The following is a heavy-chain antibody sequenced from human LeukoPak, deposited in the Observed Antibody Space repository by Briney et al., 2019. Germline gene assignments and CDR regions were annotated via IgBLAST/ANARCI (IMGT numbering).Heavy chain of an antibody. CDR2: ISSGSSTI. CDR3: ARLRGYSYGLDY. J-gene: IGHJ4*02. D-gene: IGHD5-18*01. CDR1: GFTFSSYS. V-gene: IGHV3-48*04. Sequence: GGSLRLSCAASGFTFSSYSVNWVRQAPGKGLEWVSYISSGSSTIYYADSVKGRFTISRDTAKNSLYLQMNSLRAEDTAVYYCARLRGYSYGLDYWGQGILVTVSS.